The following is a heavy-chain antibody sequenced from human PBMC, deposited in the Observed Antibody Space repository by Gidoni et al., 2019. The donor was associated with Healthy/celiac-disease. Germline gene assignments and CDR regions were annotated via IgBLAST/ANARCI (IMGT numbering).Heavy chain of an antibody. CDR2: ISSSSSYI. Sequence: EVQLVESGGGLVKPGGSLRLSCAASGFTFSSHSMNWVRQAPGKGLEWVSSISSSSSYIYYADSVKGRFTISRDNAKNSLYLQMNSLRAEDTAVYYCARGAARVVRGVIPFDYWGQGTLVTVSS. J-gene: IGHJ4*02. V-gene: IGHV3-21*01. CDR3: ARGAARVVRGVIPFDY. D-gene: IGHD3-10*01. CDR1: GFTFSSHS.